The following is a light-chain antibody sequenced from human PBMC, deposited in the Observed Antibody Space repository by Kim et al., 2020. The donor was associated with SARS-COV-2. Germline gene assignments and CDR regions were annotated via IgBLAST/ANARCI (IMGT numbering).Light chain of an antibody. CDR2: AAS. V-gene: IGKV1-6*01. J-gene: IGKJ1*01. CDR1: QANRNE. Sequence: GSTGDRFPITCRESQANRNELGWYQQKPGKAPKVLIYAASTLQSGVSSRFSGSGSGTDFTLTISSLQPEDFATYYCLQDSRYPRTFGQGTKVDIK. CDR3: LQDSRYPRT.